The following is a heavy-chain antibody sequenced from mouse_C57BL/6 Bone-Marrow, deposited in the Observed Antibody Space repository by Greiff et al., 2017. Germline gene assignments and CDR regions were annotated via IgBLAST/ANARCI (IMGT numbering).Heavy chain of an antibody. V-gene: IGHV1-85*01. J-gene: IGHJ4*01. D-gene: IGHD1-1*01. Sequence: LQESGPELVKPGASVKLSCKASGYTFTSYDINWVKQRPGQGLEWIGWIYPRDGSTKYNEKFKGKATLTVDTSSSTAYMELHSLTSEDSAVYFCAREDYYGSSKYYYAMDYWGQGTSVTVSS. CDR2: IYPRDGST. CDR1: GYTFTSYD. CDR3: AREDYYGSSKYYYAMDY.